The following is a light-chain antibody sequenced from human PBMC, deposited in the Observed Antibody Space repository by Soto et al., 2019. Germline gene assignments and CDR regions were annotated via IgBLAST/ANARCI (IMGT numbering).Light chain of an antibody. CDR3: QQYYEAPQT. V-gene: IGKV4-1*01. J-gene: IGKJ1*01. CDR2: WAS. CDR1: QSILYSSNNKNY. Sequence: DIVMTQSPDSLAVSLGERATINCKSSQSILYSSNNKNYLAWYQQKPGQPPKLLIYWASTRESGVPDRFSGGGSGTDFTLTISSLQAGDVAVYYCQQYYEAPQTFGQGTKVEIK.